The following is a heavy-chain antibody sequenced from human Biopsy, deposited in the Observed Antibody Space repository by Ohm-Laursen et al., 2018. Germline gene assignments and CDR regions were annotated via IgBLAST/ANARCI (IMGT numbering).Heavy chain of an antibody. Sequence: SETLSLTCAVSGGSFSGYYWSWIRKTPGKGLERIGEVSHSGSTNYNPSLKSRVTISVDTSKNQFSLNLSSVTAADTAVYYCARLTGDYIWGNWRINHDPFDIWDQGTSVTVSS. CDR1: GGSFSGYY. CDR3: ARLTGDYIWGNWRINHDPFDI. J-gene: IGHJ3*02. D-gene: IGHD3-16*01. V-gene: IGHV4-34*01. CDR2: VSHSGST.